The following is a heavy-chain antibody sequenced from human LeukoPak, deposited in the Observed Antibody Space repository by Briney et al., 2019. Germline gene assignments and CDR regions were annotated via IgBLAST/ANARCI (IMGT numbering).Heavy chain of an antibody. CDR3: ATGYCSSTSCRNWLDP. CDR1: GYTLTELS. CDR2: FDPEDGET. V-gene: IGHV1-24*01. Sequence: GASVKVSCKVSGYTLTELSMHWVRQAPGKGLEWMGGFDPEDGETIYAQKFQGRVTMTEDTSTDTAYMELSSLRSEDTAVYYCATGYCSSTSCRNWLDPWGQGTLVTVSS. D-gene: IGHD2-2*01. J-gene: IGHJ5*02.